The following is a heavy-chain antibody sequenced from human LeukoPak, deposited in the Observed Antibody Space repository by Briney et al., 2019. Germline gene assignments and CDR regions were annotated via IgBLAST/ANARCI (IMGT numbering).Heavy chain of an antibody. Sequence: GGSLRLSCAASGFTFSSYAMHWVRQAPGKGLEWVAVISYDGSNKYYADSVKGRFTISRDNSKNTLYLQMNSLRAEDTAVYYCANFGVVISWFDPWGQGTLVTVSS. V-gene: IGHV3-30-3*01. J-gene: IGHJ5*02. D-gene: IGHD3-3*01. CDR3: ANFGVVISWFDP. CDR1: GFTFSSYA. CDR2: ISYDGSNK.